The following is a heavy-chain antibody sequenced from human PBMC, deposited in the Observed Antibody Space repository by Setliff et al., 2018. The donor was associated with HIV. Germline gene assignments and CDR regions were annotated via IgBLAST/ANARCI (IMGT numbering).Heavy chain of an antibody. Sequence: RLSCTASGFTFGDYAMSWVRQAPGKGLEWVGFIRSKPYGGTTEYAASVKGRFTISRDDFKSIAYLQMNSLKIEDTAVYYCTRDTYYDSSGYWGPGTLVTVSS. D-gene: IGHD3-22*01. CDR2: IRSKPYGGTT. V-gene: IGHV3-49*04. CDR1: GFTFGDYA. J-gene: IGHJ4*02. CDR3: TRDTYYDSSGY.